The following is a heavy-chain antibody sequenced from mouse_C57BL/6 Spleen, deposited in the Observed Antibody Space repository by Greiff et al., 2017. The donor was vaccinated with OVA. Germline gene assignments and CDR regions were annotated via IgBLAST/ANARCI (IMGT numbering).Heavy chain of an antibody. CDR1: GFNIKDYY. CDR2: IDPEDGET. D-gene: IGHD2-3*01. J-gene: IGHJ2*01. V-gene: IGHV14-2*01. Sequence: DVKLQESGAELVKPGASVKLSCPASGFNIKDYYMHWVKQRTEQGLEWIGRIDPEDGETKYAPKFQGKATITADTSSNTAYLPLSSLTSEDPAVYYCARSADGYIDYWGQGTTLTVSS. CDR3: ARSADGYIDY.